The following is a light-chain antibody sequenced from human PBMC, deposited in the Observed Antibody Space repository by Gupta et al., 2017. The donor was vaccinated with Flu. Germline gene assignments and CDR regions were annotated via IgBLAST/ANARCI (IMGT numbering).Light chain of an antibody. Sequence: QSALTQPASVSGSPGQSIAISCTGTSSDVGRYNYVSWYQQHPGKAPKLLIYAVSNRPSGVSNRFSGSKSGNTASLTISGLQAEDEADYYCISYRSSSLLYVFGTGTKVTV. CDR1: SSDVGRYNY. CDR2: AVS. J-gene: IGLJ1*01. CDR3: ISYRSSSLLYV. V-gene: IGLV2-14*01.